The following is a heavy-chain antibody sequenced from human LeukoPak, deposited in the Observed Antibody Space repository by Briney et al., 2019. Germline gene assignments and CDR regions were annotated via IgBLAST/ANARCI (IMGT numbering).Heavy chain of an antibody. Sequence: PGGSLRLSCAASGFTFSSYGMHWVRQAPGKGLEWVAVIWYDGSNKYYADSVKGRFTISRDNSKNTLYLQMNSLRAEDTAVYYRARDEVDSSGYPTGDYWGQGTLVTVSS. CDR3: ARDEVDSSGYPTGDY. D-gene: IGHD3-22*01. V-gene: IGHV3-33*01. CDR2: IWYDGSNK. J-gene: IGHJ4*02. CDR1: GFTFSSYG.